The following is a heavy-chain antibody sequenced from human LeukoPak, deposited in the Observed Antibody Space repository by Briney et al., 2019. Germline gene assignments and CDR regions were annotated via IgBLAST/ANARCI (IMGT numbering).Heavy chain of an antibody. J-gene: IGHJ6*03. D-gene: IGHD6-13*01. V-gene: IGHV1-18*01. CDR2: ISAHNGNT. Sequence: GASVKVSCKTSGYTFITYGISWVRQAPGQGLEWMGWISAHNGNTNYAQKLQGRVTMTTDTSTSTAYMELRSLRSDDTAVYYCARVSYSSSWDSRDYYYMDVWGEGTTVTVSS. CDR3: ARVSYSSSWDSRDYYYMDV. CDR1: GYTFITYG.